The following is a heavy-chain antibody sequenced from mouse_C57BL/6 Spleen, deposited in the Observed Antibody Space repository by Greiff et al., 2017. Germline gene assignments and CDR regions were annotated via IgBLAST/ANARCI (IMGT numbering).Heavy chain of an antibody. D-gene: IGHD4-1*01. CDR3: ASDWDVDYYAMDY. Sequence: QVQLKESGAELAKPGASVKLSCKASGYTFTSYWMHWVKQRPGQGLEWIGYINPSSGYTKYNQKFKDKATLTADKSSSTAYMQLSSLTYEDSAVYYCASDWDVDYYAMDYWGQGTSVTVSS. J-gene: IGHJ4*01. V-gene: IGHV1-7*01. CDR1: GYTFTSYW. CDR2: INPSSGYT.